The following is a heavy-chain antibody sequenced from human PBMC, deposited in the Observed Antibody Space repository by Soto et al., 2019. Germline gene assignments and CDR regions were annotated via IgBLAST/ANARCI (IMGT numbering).Heavy chain of an antibody. CDR2: IYHTGKT. Sequence: PSETLSLTCTVSGDAIYIGGYYWTWIRQHPGKGLEWIGYIYHTGKTYYNPSLESRVTMSVDTSKNQFSLKLASVTASDTAMYYCARRSWYGDYIDYWGQGTLVTVSS. D-gene: IGHD4-17*01. CDR3: ARRSWYGDYIDY. J-gene: IGHJ4*02. V-gene: IGHV4-31*03. CDR1: GDAIYIGGYY.